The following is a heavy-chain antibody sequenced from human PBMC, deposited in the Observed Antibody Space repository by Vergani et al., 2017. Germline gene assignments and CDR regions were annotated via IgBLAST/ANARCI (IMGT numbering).Heavy chain of an antibody. CDR2: ISGSGGST. CDR3: AKTGSSGWSKGNWFDP. Sequence: EVQLLESGGGLVQPGGSLRLSCAASGFTFSSYAMSWVRQAPGKGLEWVSAISGSGGSTYYADSVKGRSTISRDNSKNTLYLQMNSLRAEDTAVYYCAKTGSSGWSKGNWFDPWGQGTLVTVSS. CDR1: GFTFSSYA. D-gene: IGHD6-19*01. J-gene: IGHJ5*02. V-gene: IGHV3-23*01.